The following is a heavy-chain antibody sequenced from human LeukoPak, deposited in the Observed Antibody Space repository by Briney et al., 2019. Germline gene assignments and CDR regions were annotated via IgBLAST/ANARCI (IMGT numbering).Heavy chain of an antibody. J-gene: IGHJ5*02. CDR2: ICNSGST. CDR1: GASISSGSHH. CDR3: ARDKGGFLYFGEYDP. D-gene: IGHD3-10*01. Sequence: SETLSLTCTVSGASISSGSHHWSWIRQPAGKGLEWIGRICNSGSTNYNPSLKSRVSISVDMSKNQFSLKLSSVTAADTAVYYCARDKGGFLYFGEYDPWGQGTLVTVSS. V-gene: IGHV4-61*02.